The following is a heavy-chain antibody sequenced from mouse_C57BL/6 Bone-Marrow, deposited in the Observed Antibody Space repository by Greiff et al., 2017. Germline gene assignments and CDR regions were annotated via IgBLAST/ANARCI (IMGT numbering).Heavy chain of an antibody. Sequence: EVKLMESVAELVRPGASVKLSCTASGFNIKNTYMHWVKQRPEQGLEWIGRIDPANGNTKYAPKFQGKATITADTSSNTAYLQLRNLTSKDTTIDYCARCATEDWYFDVWGTGTTVTVAS. CDR1: GFNIKNTY. V-gene: IGHV14-3*01. J-gene: IGHJ1*03. CDR2: IDPANGNT. CDR3: ARCATEDWYFDV.